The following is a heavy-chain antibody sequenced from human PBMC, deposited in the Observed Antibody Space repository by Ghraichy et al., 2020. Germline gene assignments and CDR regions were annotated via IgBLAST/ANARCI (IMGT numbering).Heavy chain of an antibody. Sequence: ASVKVSCKASGYTFTDNYIHWVRQAPGQGLEWMAWINTKNGGTLYAQMFQGRVTMSRDTSINTAYMELTSLTSDDTAVYYCARGQGTSWFDYWGQGTLVTVSS. CDR2: INTKNGGT. V-gene: IGHV1-2*02. CDR3: ARGQGTSWFDY. D-gene: IGHD2-2*01. J-gene: IGHJ5*01. CDR1: GYTFTDNY.